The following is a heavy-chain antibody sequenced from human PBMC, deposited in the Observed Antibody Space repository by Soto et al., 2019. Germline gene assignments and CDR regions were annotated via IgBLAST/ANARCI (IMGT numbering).Heavy chain of an antibody. V-gene: IGHV4-34*01. CDR2: IHPSGST. Sequence: QVQLQQWGAGLLKPSETLSLTCAVSGGSLSDYYWPWIRQSPGKGLEWIGEIHPSGSTNYNPSLRSRVTISVDTSKNQCSLKLTSLTAADTAVYYCARGRDEYKLGNVWGHGTTVTVSS. D-gene: IGHD1-1*01. J-gene: IGHJ6*02. CDR1: GGSLSDYY. CDR3: ARGRDEYKLGNV.